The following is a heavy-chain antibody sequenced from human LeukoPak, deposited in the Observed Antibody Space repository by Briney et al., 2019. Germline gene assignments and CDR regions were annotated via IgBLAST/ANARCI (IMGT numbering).Heavy chain of an antibody. CDR2: INWDGGST. CDR1: GFTFDDYG. CDR3: ARGTYDGYFDF. V-gene: IGHV3-20*04. D-gene: IGHD3-3*01. Sequence: GGSLRLSCAASGFTFDDYGMSWVRQAPGKGLQWVSGINWDGGSTGYADSVEGRFTISRDNAKNFMYLQMNSLRAEVTALYYCARGTYDGYFDFWGQGTLVTVSS. J-gene: IGHJ4*02.